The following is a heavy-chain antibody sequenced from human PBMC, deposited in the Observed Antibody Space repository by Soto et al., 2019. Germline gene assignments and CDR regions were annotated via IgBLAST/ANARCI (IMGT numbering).Heavy chain of an antibody. V-gene: IGHV4-59*01. Sequence: PSETLSLTCTVSGGSISSYYWSWIRQPPGKGLEWIGYIYYSGSTNYNPSLKSRVTISVDTSKNQFSLKLSSVTAADTAVYYCARDAGYGDYQYWGQGTLVTVS. CDR1: GGSISSYY. CDR2: IYYSGST. D-gene: IGHD4-17*01. J-gene: IGHJ4*02. CDR3: ARDAGYGDYQY.